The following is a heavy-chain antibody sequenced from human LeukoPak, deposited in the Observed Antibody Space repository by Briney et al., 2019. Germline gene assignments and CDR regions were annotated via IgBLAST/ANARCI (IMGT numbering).Heavy chain of an antibody. CDR1: WDNVSSNSAT. CDR3: ARGVGAAWKVFDY. J-gene: IGHJ4*02. Sequence: PSQTLSLTCAISWDNVSSNSATWSWIRQSPSRGLECLGRTYNRSKWYSDYAVSVRSRLTIKPDPSKNQFSLQLNSVTPDDTAVYYCARGVGAAWKVFDYWGQGTLVTVSS. D-gene: IGHD3-10*01. V-gene: IGHV6-1*01. CDR2: TYNRSKWYS.